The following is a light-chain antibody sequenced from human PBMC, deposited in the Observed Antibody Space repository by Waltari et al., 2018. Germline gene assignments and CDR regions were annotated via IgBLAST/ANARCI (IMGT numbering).Light chain of an antibody. Sequence: QPALTQPASVSGSPGQSITIPCSGTDTYVCAYDFVSWYQQHPGKAPHLIIYEVSNRPSGISNRVSDTKSGNTASVSISGLQAKDEADDYCSSYTSSSAPWDFGTGTRVTVL. J-gene: IGLJ1*01. CDR3: SSYTSSSAPWD. CDR2: EVS. CDR1: DTYVCAYDF. V-gene: IGLV2-14*01.